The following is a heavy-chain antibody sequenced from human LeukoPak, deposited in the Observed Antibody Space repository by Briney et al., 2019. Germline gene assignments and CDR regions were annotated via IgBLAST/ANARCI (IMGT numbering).Heavy chain of an antibody. J-gene: IGHJ3*02. Sequence: GGSLRLSCTASGFTISSNYMSWVRQAPGKGLEWVSVIRSDGTNHADSVKGRFTISRGNSKNTLYLQMNNLRAEDTAMYYCARETYSGMYNDAFDIWGQGTKVTVSS. CDR2: IRSDGT. CDR3: ARETYSGMYNDAFDI. V-gene: IGHV3-53*01. D-gene: IGHD1-26*01. CDR1: GFTISSNY.